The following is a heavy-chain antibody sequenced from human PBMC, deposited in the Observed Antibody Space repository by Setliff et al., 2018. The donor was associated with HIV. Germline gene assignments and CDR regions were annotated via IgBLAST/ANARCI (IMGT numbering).Heavy chain of an antibody. V-gene: IGHV4-59*11. CDR2: VYYDAST. CDR1: GGSISTHY. J-gene: IGHJ4*02. CDR3: AKNLYRSPWSPLDY. Sequence: SETLSLTCTVSGGSISTHYWSWIRQPPGKGLEWIGTVYYDASTIYTPSLNSRVIISVDTSKSQFSLNLSSVTAADTAVYFCAKNLYRSPWSPLDYWGQGTLVTVSS. D-gene: IGHD6-19*01.